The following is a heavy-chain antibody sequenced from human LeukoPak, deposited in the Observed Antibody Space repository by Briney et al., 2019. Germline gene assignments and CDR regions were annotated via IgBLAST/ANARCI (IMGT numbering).Heavy chain of an antibody. CDR3: AKGSRVSRPYYFDY. CDR1: GFTFSSYA. CDR2: ITGGGDDT. D-gene: IGHD6-6*01. V-gene: IGHV3-23*01. Sequence: GGSLRLSCAASGFTFSSYAMSWVRQAPGKGLEWFSAITGGGDDTYYADSVESRFTISRDNSKNTLYLQMNSLRAEDTAVYYCAKGSRVSRPYYFDYWGQGTLVTVSS. J-gene: IGHJ4*02.